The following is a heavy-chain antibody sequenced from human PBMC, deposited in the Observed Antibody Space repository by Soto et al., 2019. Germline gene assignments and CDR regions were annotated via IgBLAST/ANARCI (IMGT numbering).Heavy chain of an antibody. CDR3: ARAPTSRLDY. V-gene: IGHV3-30-3*01. CDR2: ISSDGYTK. J-gene: IGHJ4*02. Sequence: QTGGSLRLSCSASGFTFSTFAVHWVRQAPGKGLEWVAVISSDGYTKYYTDSVKGRFTISRDNSKNTLFLQMNGLRTEDTAMYYCARAPTSRLDYWGQGTLVTVSS. CDR1: GFTFSTFA.